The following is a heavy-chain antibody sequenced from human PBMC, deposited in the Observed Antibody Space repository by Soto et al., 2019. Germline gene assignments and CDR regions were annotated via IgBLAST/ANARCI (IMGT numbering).Heavy chain of an antibody. V-gene: IGHV1-18*01. D-gene: IGHD6-6*01. CDR1: GYTFTSYG. CDR3: ASIAARPYYYGMDV. J-gene: IGHJ6*02. Sequence: GASVKVSCKASGYTFTSYGISWVRQAPGQGLEWMGWISAYNGNTNYAQKLQGRVTMTTDTSTSTAYMELRSLRSDDTAVYYCASIAARPYYYGMDVWGQGTTVTSP. CDR2: ISAYNGNT.